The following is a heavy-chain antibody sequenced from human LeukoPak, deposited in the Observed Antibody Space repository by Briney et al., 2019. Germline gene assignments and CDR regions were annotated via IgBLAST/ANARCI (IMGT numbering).Heavy chain of an antibody. CDR1: GGSFSGHY. J-gene: IGHJ4*02. Sequence: SETLSLTCAVYGGSFSGHYGSWIRQPPGKGLEWIGEINHRGSTNYHPSLKSRVTMSGDTSKNQFSLKLSSVAAADTAVYYCVGYYYGSGSYHNYPNFDYWGQGTLVTVSS. V-gene: IGHV4-34*01. CDR2: INHRGST. D-gene: IGHD3-10*01. CDR3: VGYYYGSGSYHNYPNFDY.